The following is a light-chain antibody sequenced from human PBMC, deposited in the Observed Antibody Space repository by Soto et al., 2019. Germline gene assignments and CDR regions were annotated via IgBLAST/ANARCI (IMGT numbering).Light chain of an antibody. CDR1: QSLLHSNGYNY. V-gene: IGKV2-28*01. CDR3: MQALQTPRT. CDR2: LGS. Sequence: DIVMTQSPLSLPVTPGEPASISCRSSQSLLHSNGYNYLDWYLQKPGQSPQLLIYLGSNRASGAPDRFSGRGSGTDFTLKISRVEAEDVGVYYCMQALQTPRTFGQGNKVEI. J-gene: IGKJ1*01.